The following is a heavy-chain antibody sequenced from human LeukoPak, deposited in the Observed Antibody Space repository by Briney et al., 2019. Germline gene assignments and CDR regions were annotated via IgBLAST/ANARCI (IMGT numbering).Heavy chain of an antibody. V-gene: IGHV1-2*02. Sequence: ASVKVSCKASGYTFTGYYMHWVRQVPGQGLEWMGWINPNSGGTNYAQKFQGRVTMTRDTSISTAYMELSRLRSDDTAVHYCARETQGSSWYYFDYWGQGTLVTVSS. CDR1: GYTFTGYY. CDR3: ARETQGSSWYYFDY. J-gene: IGHJ4*02. CDR2: INPNSGGT. D-gene: IGHD6-13*01.